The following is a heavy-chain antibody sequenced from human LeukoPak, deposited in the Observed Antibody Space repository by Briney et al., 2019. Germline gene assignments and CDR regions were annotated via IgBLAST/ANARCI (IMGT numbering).Heavy chain of an antibody. Sequence: SETLSLTCAVSGGSISSGGYSWSWIRQPPGKGLEWIGYIYHSGSTYYNPSLKSRVTISVDRSKNQFSLKLSSVTAADTAVYYCARAQHCSNTSCLRNHAFDIWGQGTMVTVSS. V-gene: IGHV4-30-2*01. CDR3: ARAQHCSNTSCLRNHAFDI. D-gene: IGHD2-2*01. CDR2: IYHSGST. CDR1: GGSISSGGYS. J-gene: IGHJ3*02.